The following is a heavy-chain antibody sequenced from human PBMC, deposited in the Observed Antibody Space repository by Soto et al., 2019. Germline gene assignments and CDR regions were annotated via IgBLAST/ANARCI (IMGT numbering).Heavy chain of an antibody. J-gene: IGHJ6*03. V-gene: IGHV3-11*01. Sequence: TEYSLSCISKTPGKGLEWVSYISSSGSNIYYADSVKGRFTISRDNDKNTLYLQMNSLRAEDTAVYYCSIIHAEHY. CDR1: TEYS. CDR3: SIIHAEHY. D-gene: IGHD2-21*01. CDR2: ISSSGSNI.